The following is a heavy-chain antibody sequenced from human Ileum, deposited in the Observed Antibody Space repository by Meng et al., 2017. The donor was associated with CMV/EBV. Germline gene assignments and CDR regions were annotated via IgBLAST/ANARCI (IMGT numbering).Heavy chain of an antibody. V-gene: IGHV4-61*01. Sequence: SSGSYSWSWIRQPPGKGLEWIGYLYYTGNTNYNPSLKSRVTISVDTSNNQFSLKLTSVTGADTAVYYCARGRVGTYYDFWSGYFDNWGQGTLVTVSS. D-gene: IGHD3-3*01. CDR2: LYYTGNT. CDR3: ARGRVGTYYDFWSGYFDN. CDR1: SSGSYS. J-gene: IGHJ4*02.